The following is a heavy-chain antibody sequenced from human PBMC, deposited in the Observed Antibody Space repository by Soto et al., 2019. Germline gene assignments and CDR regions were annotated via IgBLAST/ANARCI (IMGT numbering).Heavy chain of an antibody. J-gene: IGHJ4*02. CDR2: IYCNDDK. CDR3: AHRPTSTQDFYFDY. Sequence: QITLTESGPTLVTPTQTLTLTCSFSGFSLTTSGVAVCWFRQPPGKAPEWLSLIYCNDDKRYSPSLGSRLIVTGDSSKNQVVLTLADADAADSGTYYCAHRPTSTQDFYFDYWGQGTLVTVSA. CDR1: GFSLTTSGVA. V-gene: IGHV2-5*01.